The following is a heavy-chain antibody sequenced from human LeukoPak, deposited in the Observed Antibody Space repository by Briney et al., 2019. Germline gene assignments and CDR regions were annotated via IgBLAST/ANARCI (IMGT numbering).Heavy chain of an antibody. CDR1: GGSISSSNW. CDR3: ARAGVLWFGEFYYMDV. D-gene: IGHD3-10*01. Sequence: SETLSLTCAVSGGSISSSNWWSWVRQPPGKGLEWIGEIYHSGSTNYNPSLKSRVTISVDKSKNQFSLKLSSVTAADTAVYYCARAGVLWFGEFYYMDVWGKGTTVTISS. V-gene: IGHV4-4*02. J-gene: IGHJ6*03. CDR2: IYHSGST.